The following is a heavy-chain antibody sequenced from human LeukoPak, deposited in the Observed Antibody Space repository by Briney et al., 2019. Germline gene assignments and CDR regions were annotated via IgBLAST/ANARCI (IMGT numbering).Heavy chain of an antibody. J-gene: IGHJ4*02. Sequence: GGSLRLSCVASGFTFSISSYAMHWVRQAPGKGLECVSAISSNRDSTYYANSVKGRFTVSRDNSKNTLYLQMGSLRVEDMAVYYCARGGHYYGSGSYYNEPTDYWGQGTLVIVSS. CDR2: ISSNRDST. V-gene: IGHV3-64*01. CDR1: GFTFSISSYA. CDR3: ARGGHYYGSGSYYNEPTDY. D-gene: IGHD3-10*01.